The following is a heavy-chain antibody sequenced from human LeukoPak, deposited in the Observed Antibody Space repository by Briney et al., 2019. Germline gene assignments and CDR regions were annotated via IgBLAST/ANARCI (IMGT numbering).Heavy chain of an antibody. J-gene: IGHJ4*02. D-gene: IGHD6-6*01. Sequence: PGGSLGLSCAASGFTFSSYWMSWVRQAPGKGLEWVANIKQDGSEKYYVDSVKGRFTISRDNAKNSLYLQMNSLRAEDTAVYYCARASPPRFFDYWGQGTLVTVSS. V-gene: IGHV3-7*04. CDR3: ARASPPRFFDY. CDR1: GFTFSSYW. CDR2: IKQDGSEK.